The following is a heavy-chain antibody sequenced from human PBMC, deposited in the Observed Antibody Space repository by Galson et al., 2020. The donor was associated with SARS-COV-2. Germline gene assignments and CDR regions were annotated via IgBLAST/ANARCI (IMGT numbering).Heavy chain of an antibody. CDR2: IYYSGST. CDR3: ARGLDS. Sequence: SETLSLTCPVSGGSISSYYWSWIRQPPGKGPEWIGHIYYSGSTNYNPSLKSRVTISVDTSKNLFSLKLSSVTAADTAVYYCARGLDSWGQGTLVTVSS. CDR1: GGSISSYY. V-gene: IGHV4-59*01. J-gene: IGHJ4*02.